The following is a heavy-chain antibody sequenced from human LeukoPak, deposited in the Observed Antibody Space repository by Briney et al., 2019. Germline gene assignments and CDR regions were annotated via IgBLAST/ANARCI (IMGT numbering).Heavy chain of an antibody. CDR1: GGTFSSYA. CDR3: ARDRGGWTYYFDY. V-gene: IGHV1-69*13. Sequence: ASVKVSCKASGGTFSSYAISWVRQAPGQGLEWMGGIIPIFGTANYAQKFQGRVTITADESTSTAYMELSSLRSEDTAVYYCARDRGGWTYYFDYWGRGTLVTVSS. CDR2: IIPIFGTA. D-gene: IGHD6-19*01. J-gene: IGHJ4*02.